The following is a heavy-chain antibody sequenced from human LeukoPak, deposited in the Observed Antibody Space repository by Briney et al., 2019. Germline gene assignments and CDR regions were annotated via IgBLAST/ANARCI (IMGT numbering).Heavy chain of an antibody. CDR3: ARDWIVGATGPPSSDI. D-gene: IGHD1-26*01. V-gene: IGHV3-30-3*01. CDR1: GFTFSSYA. J-gene: IGHJ3*02. CDR2: ISYDGSNK. Sequence: PGGSLRLSCAASGFTFSSYAMHWVRQAPGKGLEWVAVISYDGSNKYYADSVKGRFTISRDNSKNTLYLQMNSLRAEDTAVYYCARDWIVGATGPPSSDIWGQGTMVTVSS.